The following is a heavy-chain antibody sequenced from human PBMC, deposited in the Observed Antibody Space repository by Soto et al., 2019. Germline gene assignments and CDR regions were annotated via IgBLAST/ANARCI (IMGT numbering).Heavy chain of an antibody. CDR1: GGSISSSSYY. V-gene: IGHV4-39*01. CDR2: IYYSGST. J-gene: IGHJ4*02. CDR3: AVSVGATISDFDC. D-gene: IGHD1-26*01. Sequence: SETLSLTCTVSGGSISSSSYYWGWIRQPPGKGLEWIGSIYYSGSTYYNPSLKSRVTISVDTSKNQFSLKLSSVTAADTAVYYCAVSVGATISDFDCWGQGTLVTVSS.